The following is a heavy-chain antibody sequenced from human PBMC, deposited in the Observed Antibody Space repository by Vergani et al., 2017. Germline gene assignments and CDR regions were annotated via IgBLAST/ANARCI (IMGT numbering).Heavy chain of an antibody. CDR1: GGTFSSCA. D-gene: IGHD2-8*01. Sequence: QVQLVQSGAEVKKPGSSVKVSCKASGGTFSSCAISWVRQAPGQGLEWMGGIIPIFGTANYAQKFQGRVTITADESTSTAYMELSSLRSEDTAVYYCARDRRAPPGVGIWGFDYWGQGTLVTVSS. J-gene: IGHJ4*02. V-gene: IGHV1-69*01. CDR2: IIPIFGTA. CDR3: ARDRRAPPGVGIWGFDY.